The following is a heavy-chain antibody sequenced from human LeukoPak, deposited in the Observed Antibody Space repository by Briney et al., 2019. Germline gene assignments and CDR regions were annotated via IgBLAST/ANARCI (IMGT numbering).Heavy chain of an antibody. CDR2: INPHTGDT. CDR3: ARGEAPEDK. Sequence: ASVKVSCKASGYTFTGYYIQWVRQAPGQGLEWLGWINPHTGDTYHAQEFQGRVTMTSDASVNTAYLQLSRLKSDGTAIYYCARGEAPEDKWGQGTLVTVSS. J-gene: IGHJ4*02. V-gene: IGHV1-2*02. CDR1: GYTFTGYY.